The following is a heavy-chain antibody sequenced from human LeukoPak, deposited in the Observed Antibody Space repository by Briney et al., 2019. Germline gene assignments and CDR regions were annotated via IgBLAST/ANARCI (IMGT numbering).Heavy chain of an antibody. CDR3: ARDTEYGDYFDY. J-gene: IGHJ4*02. D-gene: IGHD4-17*01. V-gene: IGHV3-48*03. Sequence: GGSLRLSCAASGFTFVNYEMNWVRQAPWKGLEWVSYISGRGSRIYYADSVKGRFTISRDNAENSLYLQMNSLRAEDTAVYYCARDTEYGDYFDYWGQGTLVTVSS. CDR1: GFTFVNYE. CDR2: ISGRGSRI.